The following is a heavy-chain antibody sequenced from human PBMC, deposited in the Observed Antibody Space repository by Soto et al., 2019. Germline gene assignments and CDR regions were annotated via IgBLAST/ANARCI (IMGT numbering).Heavy chain of an antibody. Sequence: GESLKISCKGSGYSFTSYWISWVRQMPGKGLEWMGRIDPSDSYTNYSPSFQGHVTISADRSISTAYLQWSSLKASDTAMYYCAGRYDFWSGYFFHEVIDYWGQGTLVTVSS. V-gene: IGHV5-10-1*01. CDR3: AGRYDFWSGYFFHEVIDY. CDR1: GYSFTSYW. CDR2: IDPSDSYT. J-gene: IGHJ4*02. D-gene: IGHD3-3*01.